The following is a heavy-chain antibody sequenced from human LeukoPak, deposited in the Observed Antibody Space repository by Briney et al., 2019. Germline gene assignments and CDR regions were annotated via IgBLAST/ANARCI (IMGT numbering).Heavy chain of an antibody. J-gene: IGHJ5*02. CDR2: ISSRGSYI. CDR3: ARNSGGSRWYEGMYDWFDP. Sequence: PGGSLRLSCAAPGFTFSSYSMNSVRQAPGKVLEWVSSISSRGSYIYYADSLKGRFTISRDNPKNSLYLQMNNLRAEDTAVYYCARNSGGSRWYEGMYDWFDPWGQGILVTVST. CDR1: GFTFSSYS. V-gene: IGHV3-21*01. D-gene: IGHD6-13*01.